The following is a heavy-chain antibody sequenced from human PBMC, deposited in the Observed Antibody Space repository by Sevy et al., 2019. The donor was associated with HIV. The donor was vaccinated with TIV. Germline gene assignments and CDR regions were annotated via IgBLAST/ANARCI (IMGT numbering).Heavy chain of an antibody. CDR2: ISYDGSNK. Sequence: GGSLRLSCAASGFTFSSYGMHWVRQAPGKGLEWVAVISYDGSNKYYADSVKGRFTISRDNSKNTLYLQMNSLRADDTAVYYCAKVSGRGFGESAFDYWGQGTLVTVSS. J-gene: IGHJ4*02. V-gene: IGHV3-30*18. D-gene: IGHD3-10*01. CDR1: GFTFSSYG. CDR3: AKVSGRGFGESAFDY.